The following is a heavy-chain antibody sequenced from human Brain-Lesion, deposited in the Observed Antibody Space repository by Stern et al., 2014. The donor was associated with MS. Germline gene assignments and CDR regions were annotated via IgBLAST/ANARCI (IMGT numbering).Heavy chain of an antibody. CDR1: GFTFSNYW. CDR3: ARGERWFDS. J-gene: IGHJ5*01. Sequence: EVTLVESGGGLVQPGGSLRLSCAASGFTFSNYWMHWVRQAPGKGLVWVSRVNNDGRRTSYADSVKGRFTMSRDNAKNTLYLQMNSLRVEDTAIYYCARGERWFDSWGQGTLVTVSS. CDR2: VNNDGRRT. V-gene: IGHV3-74*01.